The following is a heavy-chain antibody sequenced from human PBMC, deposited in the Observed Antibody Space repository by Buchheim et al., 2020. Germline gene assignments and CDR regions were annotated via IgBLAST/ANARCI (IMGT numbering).Heavy chain of an antibody. V-gene: IGHV1-46*01. CDR1: GYTFTSYY. D-gene: IGHD6-6*01. CDR2: INPSGGST. CDR3: ARARYIEYSSSSAFDY. J-gene: IGHJ4*02. Sequence: QVQLVQSGAEVKKPGASVKVSCKASGYTFTSYYMHWVRQAPGQGLEWMGIINPSGGSTSYAPKFQGSVTMTRDTSTSTVYMELSSLRSEDTAVYYCARARYIEYSSSSAFDYWGQGTL.